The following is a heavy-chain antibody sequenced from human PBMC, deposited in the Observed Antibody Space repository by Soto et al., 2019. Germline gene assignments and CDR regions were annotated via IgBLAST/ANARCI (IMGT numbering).Heavy chain of an antibody. V-gene: IGHV5-51*01. Sequence: GESLKISCKGSGYSFTSYWIGWVRQMPGKGLEWMGIIYPGDSDTRYSPSFQGQVTISADKSISTAYLQWSSLKASDTAMYYCATSLGGIVATGYYYYYMDVWGKGTTVTVSS. D-gene: IGHD5-12*01. CDR1: GYSFTSYW. CDR3: ATSLGGIVATGYYYYYMDV. CDR2: IYPGDSDT. J-gene: IGHJ6*03.